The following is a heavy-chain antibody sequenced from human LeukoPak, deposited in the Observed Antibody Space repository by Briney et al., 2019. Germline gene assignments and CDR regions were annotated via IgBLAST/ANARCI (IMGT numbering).Heavy chain of an antibody. CDR1: GYTLTELS. D-gene: IGHD5-18*01. CDR2: FDPEDGET. CDR3: AADPQYSYGYFEVDY. V-gene: IGHV1-24*01. Sequence: GASVKVSCKVSGYTLTELSMHWVRQAPGKGLEWMGGFDPEDGETIYAQKFQGRVTMTEDTSTDTAYMELSSLRSEDTAVYYCAADPQYSYGYFEVDYWGQGTLVTVSS. J-gene: IGHJ4*02.